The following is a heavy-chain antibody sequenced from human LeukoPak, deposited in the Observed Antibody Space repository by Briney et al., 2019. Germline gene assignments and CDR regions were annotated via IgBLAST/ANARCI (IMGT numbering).Heavy chain of an antibody. D-gene: IGHD2-2*01. CDR2: IRQDGGAK. CDR3: ATSSDAPANI. Sequence: GGSLRLSCAVSGFTFSTYWMSWVRQAPGKGLEWVANIRQDGGAKYYVDSVRGRFTISRDNAKNSLYLQMNSLRAEDTGVYYCATSSDAPANIWGQGTLATVSS. V-gene: IGHV3-7*01. J-gene: IGHJ4*02. CDR1: GFTFSTYW.